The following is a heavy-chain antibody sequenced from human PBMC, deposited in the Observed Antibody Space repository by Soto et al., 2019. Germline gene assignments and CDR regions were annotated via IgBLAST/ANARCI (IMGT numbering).Heavy chain of an antibody. CDR3: ATAEVDY. CDR2: MTGDGRTT. V-gene: IGHV3-74*03. J-gene: IGHJ4*02. Sequence: RLSCAASGFTFGDYWMHWVRQPPGKGPEWVSRMTGDGRTTQYADSVKGRFTASRDNAKSTLYLQMNSLRAEDTAVYYCATAEVDYWGPGTLVTVLL. CDR1: GFTFGDYW.